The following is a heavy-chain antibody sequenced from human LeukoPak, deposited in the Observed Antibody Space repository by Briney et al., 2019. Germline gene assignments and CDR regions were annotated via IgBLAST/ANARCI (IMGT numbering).Heavy chain of an antibody. V-gene: IGHV3-33*08. D-gene: IGHD3-10*01. CDR2: IWYDGSNK. J-gene: IGHJ4*02. CDR1: GFTFSSYW. Sequence: GGSLRLSCAASGFTFSSYWMSWVRQAPGKGLEWVAVIWYDGSNKYYADSVKGRFTISRDNSKNTLYLQMNSLRAEDTAVYYCARDRMGITMVRGVFDYWGQGTLVTVSS. CDR3: ARDRMGITMVRGVFDY.